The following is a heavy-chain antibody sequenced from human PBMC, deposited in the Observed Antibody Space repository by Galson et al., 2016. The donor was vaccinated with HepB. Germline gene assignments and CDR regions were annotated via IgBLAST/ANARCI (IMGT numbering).Heavy chain of an antibody. D-gene: IGHD5-24*01. Sequence: LSLTCAVSGVSISSGNWWTWVRQTPGKGLEWLGEIYHSGTTNNNLSLISRVTMSVDKSNNQFSLKMTSVTAEDTAIYYCARYVTDGAAWRSFDSWGQGTLVTVSS. CDR2: IYHSGTT. CDR3: ARYVTDGAAWRSFDS. CDR1: GVSISSGNW. V-gene: IGHV4-4*02. J-gene: IGHJ4*02.